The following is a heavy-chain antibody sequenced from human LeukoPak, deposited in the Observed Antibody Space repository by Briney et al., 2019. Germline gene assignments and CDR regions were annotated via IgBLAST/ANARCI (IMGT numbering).Heavy chain of an antibody. D-gene: IGHD4-17*01. CDR1: GYTFTGYY. V-gene: IGHV1-2*02. Sequence: GASVKVSCKASGYTFTGYYMHWVRQAPGQGLEWMGWINPNSGGTNHAQKFQGRVTMTRDTSISTAYMELSRLRSDDTAVYYCARSNSDYGDYYYYYMDVWGKGTTVTVSS. J-gene: IGHJ6*03. CDR2: INPNSGGT. CDR3: ARSNSDYGDYYYYYMDV.